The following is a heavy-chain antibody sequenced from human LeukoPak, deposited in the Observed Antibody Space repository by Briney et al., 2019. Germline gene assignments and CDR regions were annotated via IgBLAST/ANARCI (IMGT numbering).Heavy chain of an antibody. J-gene: IGHJ4*02. V-gene: IGHV3-48*01. CDR2: ISSSSSTI. CDR3: AKGKDYYLDY. D-gene: IGHD3-10*01. Sequence: GGPLTLSCAASGFTFSSYSMNWARQSPGKGLEWVSYISSSSSTIYYADSVKARFTISRDTAKKSLFLQMNSLRAEDTAVYYCAKGKDYYLDYWGQGTLVTVSS. CDR1: GFTFSSYS.